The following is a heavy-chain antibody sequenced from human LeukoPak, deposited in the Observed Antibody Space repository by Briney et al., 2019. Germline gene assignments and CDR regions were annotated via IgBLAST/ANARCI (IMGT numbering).Heavy chain of an antibody. J-gene: IGHJ3*02. Sequence: ESGPTLVNPTQTLTLTCTISGFSLSTSGMCVIWIRQPPGKALEWLGRIDWDDDKYYNTSLKTRLTISKDNSKNQVVLTMANMDPVDTATYYCARYIVVVGPTNKVFSALDIWGQGTTVTVSS. D-gene: IGHD2-15*01. CDR1: GFSLSTSGMC. V-gene: IGHV2-70*11. CDR2: IDWDDDK. CDR3: ARYIVVVGPTNKVFSALDI.